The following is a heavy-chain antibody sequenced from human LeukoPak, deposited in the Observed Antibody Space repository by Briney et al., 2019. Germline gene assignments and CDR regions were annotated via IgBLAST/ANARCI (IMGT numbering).Heavy chain of an antibody. V-gene: IGHV5-51*01. CDR1: GYSFTSYW. D-gene: IGHD2-21*02. J-gene: IGHJ3*02. CDR2: IYPGDSDT. CDR3: ARRTAAFDI. Sequence: GAALEISCKGSGYSFTSYWIGWVRPMPGKGLEWMGIIYPGDSDTRYSPSLQGQVTISADKSISTAYLQWSSLKASDTAMYYCARRTAAFDIWGQGTMVTVSS.